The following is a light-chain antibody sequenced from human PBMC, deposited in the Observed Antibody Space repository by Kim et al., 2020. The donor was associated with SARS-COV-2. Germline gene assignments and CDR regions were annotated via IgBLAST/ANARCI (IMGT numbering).Light chain of an antibody. CDR1: SGDSSYA. Sequence: QPVLIQSPSASASLGASVKLTCTLSSGDSSYAIAWQQQQPEKGPRYLMILNSDGSHRKGDGIPDRFSGSSSGAARYLTISSLQSEDEADYYCQTWDTGIGVFGGGTKLTVL. J-gene: IGLJ3*02. CDR3: QTWDTGIGV. CDR2: LNSDGSH. V-gene: IGLV4-69*01.